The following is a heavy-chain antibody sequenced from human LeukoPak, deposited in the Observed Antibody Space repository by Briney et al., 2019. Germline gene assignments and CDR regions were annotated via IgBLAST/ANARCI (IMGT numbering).Heavy chain of an antibody. J-gene: IGHJ4*02. V-gene: IGHV3-48*01. Sequence: GGSLRLSCVASGFTFSGYNMHWVRQAPGKGLEWVSSISSSSSSIYYADSVKGRVTISRDNANNSLYLQMNSLRAGDTAVYYCGRGWAVDFWGQGTLVTVSS. D-gene: IGHD5-24*01. CDR1: GFTFSGYN. CDR2: ISSSSSSI. CDR3: GRGWAVDF.